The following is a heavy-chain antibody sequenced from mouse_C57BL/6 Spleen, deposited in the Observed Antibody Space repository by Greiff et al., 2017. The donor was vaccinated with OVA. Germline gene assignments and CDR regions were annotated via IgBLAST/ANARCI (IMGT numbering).Heavy chain of an antibody. D-gene: IGHD1-1*01. Sequence: EVQVVESGGGLVKPGGSLKLSCAASGFTFSSYTMSWVRQTPEKRLEWVATISGGGGNTYYPDSVKGRFTITRDNAKNTLYLQMSSLRSEDTAVYYCARRDYYGSNYFDYWGQGTTLTVSS. J-gene: IGHJ2*01. CDR3: ARRDYYGSNYFDY. CDR2: ISGGGGNT. V-gene: IGHV5-9*04. CDR1: GFTFSSYT.